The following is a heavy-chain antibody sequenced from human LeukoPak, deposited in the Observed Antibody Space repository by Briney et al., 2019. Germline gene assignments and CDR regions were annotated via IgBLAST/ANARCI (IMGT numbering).Heavy chain of an antibody. Sequence: SETLSLTCTASGGSISSSSYYWGWIRQPPGKGLEWIGSIYYSGSTYYNPSLKSRVTISVDTSKNQFSLKLSSVTAADTAVYYCARHSVVPAAIWFDPWGQGTLVTVPS. CDR1: GGSISSSSYY. D-gene: IGHD2-2*01. CDR2: IYYSGST. J-gene: IGHJ5*02. CDR3: ARHSVVPAAIWFDP. V-gene: IGHV4-39*01.